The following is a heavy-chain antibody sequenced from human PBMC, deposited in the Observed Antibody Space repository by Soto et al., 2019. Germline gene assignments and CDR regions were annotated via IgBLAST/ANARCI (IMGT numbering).Heavy chain of an antibody. J-gene: IGHJ6*02. CDR3: AREPIAAAGDYYYGMDV. CDR2: IDPSDSYT. V-gene: IGHV5-10-1*01. CDR1: GYSFTSYW. Sequence: GESLKISCKGSGYSFTSYWISWVRQMPGKCLEWMGRIDPSDSYTNYSPSFQGHATISADKSFSTAYLQWSSLKASDTAMYYCAREPIAAAGDYYYGMDVWRQGTTVTVSS. D-gene: IGHD6-13*01.